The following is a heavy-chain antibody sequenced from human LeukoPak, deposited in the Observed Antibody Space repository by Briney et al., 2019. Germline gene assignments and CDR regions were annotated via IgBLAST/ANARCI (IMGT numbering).Heavy chain of an antibody. D-gene: IGHD2-15*01. CDR2: IDSRAKSHAT. Sequence: GGSLRLSCAASGFTFSNAWMSWVRQAPGKGLEWVARIDSRAKSHATAYAASVRGRFTVSRDDSKSTAWLQMNSLETEDTAVYFCTRDGGSWSHLDFWGQGTLVTVSS. CDR1: GFTFSNAW. J-gene: IGHJ4*02. CDR3: TRDGGSWSHLDF. V-gene: IGHV3-73*01.